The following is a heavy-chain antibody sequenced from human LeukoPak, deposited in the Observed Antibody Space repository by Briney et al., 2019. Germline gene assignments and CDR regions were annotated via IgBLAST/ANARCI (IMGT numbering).Heavy chain of an antibody. V-gene: IGHV4-38-2*02. J-gene: IGHJ6*04. CDR3: ARDLQWLGSDYYYGMDV. CDR1: GYSISSGYY. Sequence: SETLSLTCAVSGYSISSGYYWGWIRQPPGKGLEWIGSIYHSGSTYYNPSLKSRVTISVDTSKNQFSLKLSSVTAADTAVYYCARDLQWLGSDYYYGMDVWGKGTTVTVSS. CDR2: IYHSGST. D-gene: IGHD6-19*01.